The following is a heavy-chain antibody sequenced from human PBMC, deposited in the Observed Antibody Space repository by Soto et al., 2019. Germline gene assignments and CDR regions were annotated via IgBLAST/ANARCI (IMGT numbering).Heavy chain of an antibody. V-gene: IGHV1-69*13. J-gene: IGHJ6*02. Sequence: ASVKVSCKASGGTFSSYAISWVRQAPGQRLEWMGGIIPIFGTASYAQKFQGRVTITADESTSTAYMELSSLRSEDTAVYYCARRGENDILTVYYNGPYGMDVWGQGTTVTVSS. CDR1: GGTFSSYA. CDR2: IIPIFGTA. D-gene: IGHD3-9*01. CDR3: ARRGENDILTVYYNGPYGMDV.